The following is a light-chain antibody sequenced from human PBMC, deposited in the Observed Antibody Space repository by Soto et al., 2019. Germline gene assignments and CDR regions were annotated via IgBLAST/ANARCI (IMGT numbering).Light chain of an antibody. V-gene: IGLV1-47*01. CDR1: NSRSGSNY. J-gene: IGLJ1*01. CDR3: AQWDESRRVNV. Sequence: QSVLPQPPSASGTPGQRVTISCSTSNSRSGSNYVYWYQQLPGAAPKLLIYRNDQRPSGVPDRFSGSKSGTSASLAISGLRSEDYSDYFCAQWDESRRVNVFGSGNKLTVL. CDR2: RND.